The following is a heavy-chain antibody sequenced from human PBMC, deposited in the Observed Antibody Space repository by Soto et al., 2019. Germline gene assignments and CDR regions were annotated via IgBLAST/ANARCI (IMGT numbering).Heavy chain of an antibody. D-gene: IGHD2-2*01. J-gene: IGHJ6*02. CDR3: ASQVGYCSSTSCYPSTYYGMDV. CDR2: IIPIFGTA. V-gene: IGHV1-69*06. Sequence: SVKVSCKASGGTFSSYAISWVRQAPGQGLEWMGGIIPIFGTANYAQKFQGRVTITADKSTSTAYMELSSLRSEDTAVYYCASQVGYCSSTSCYPSTYYGMDVWGQGPTVTVPS. CDR1: GGTFSSYA.